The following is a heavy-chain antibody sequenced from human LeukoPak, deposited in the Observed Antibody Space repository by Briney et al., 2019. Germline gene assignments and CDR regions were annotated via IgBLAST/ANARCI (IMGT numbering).Heavy chain of an antibody. D-gene: IGHD6-19*01. V-gene: IGHV3-64D*09. J-gene: IGHJ4*02. CDR1: GFTFSWYA. CDR3: VKGSSGWYEGYFDY. CDR2: ISSNGGST. Sequence: GGSLRLSCSASGFTFSWYAMHWVRQAPGKGLEYVSTISSNGGSTYYADSVKGRFTISRDNSKNTLYLQMSILRAEDTAVYYCVKGSSGWYEGYFDYWGQGTLVAVSS.